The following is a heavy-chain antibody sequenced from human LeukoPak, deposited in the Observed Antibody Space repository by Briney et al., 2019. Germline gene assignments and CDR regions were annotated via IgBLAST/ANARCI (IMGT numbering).Heavy chain of an antibody. D-gene: IGHD3-16*02. V-gene: IGHV4-34*01. CDR1: GGSFSGYY. Sequence: SETLSLTCAVYGGSFSGYYWSWIRQPPGKGLEWIGEINHSGGTNYNPSLKSRVTISVDTSKNQFSLKLSSVTAADTAVYYCARGPFNYVWGSYRSYYFDYWGQGTLVTVSS. J-gene: IGHJ4*02. CDR3: ARGPFNYVWGSYRSYYFDY. CDR2: INHSGGT.